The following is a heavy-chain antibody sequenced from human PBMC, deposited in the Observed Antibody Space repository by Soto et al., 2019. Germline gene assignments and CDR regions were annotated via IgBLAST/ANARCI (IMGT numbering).Heavy chain of an antibody. CDR1: GGSISSGGYY. D-gene: IGHD4-17*01. CDR2: IYYSGST. J-gene: IGHJ4*02. Sequence: SETLSLTCTVSGGSISSGGYYWSWIRQHPGTGLEWIGYIYYSGSTYYNPSLKSRVTISVDTSKNQFCLKLSSVTAADTAVYYCARGGGDYGDYTIDYWGQGTLVTVSS. CDR3: ARGGGDYGDYTIDY. V-gene: IGHV4-31*03.